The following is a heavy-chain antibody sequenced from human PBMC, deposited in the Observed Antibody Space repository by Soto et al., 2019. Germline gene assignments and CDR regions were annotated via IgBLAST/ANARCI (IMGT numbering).Heavy chain of an antibody. CDR2: ISSSSSYI. CDR1: GFTFSSYS. D-gene: IGHD6-13*01. Sequence: EVQLVESGGGLVKPGGSLRLSCAASGFTFSSYSMNWVRQAPGKGLEWVSSISSSSSYIYYADSVKGRFTISRDNAKNSLYLQMNSLRAEDTAVYYCASYSSGIAKYYFDYWGQGTLVTVSS. CDR3: ASYSSGIAKYYFDY. J-gene: IGHJ4*02. V-gene: IGHV3-21*01.